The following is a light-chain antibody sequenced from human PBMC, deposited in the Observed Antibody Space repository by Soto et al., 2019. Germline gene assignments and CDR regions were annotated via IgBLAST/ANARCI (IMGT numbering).Light chain of an antibody. CDR2: GAS. Sequence: EIVMTQSPATLPVSPGEGATLSCRASQSVSSKLAWYQQKPGQAPRLLIYGASTRATGIPARFSGSGSGTEFTLIVSSLQSEDSAVYYCQQYNSWLWTFGQGTKVDNK. J-gene: IGKJ1*01. CDR1: QSVSSK. CDR3: QQYNSWLWT. V-gene: IGKV3-15*01.